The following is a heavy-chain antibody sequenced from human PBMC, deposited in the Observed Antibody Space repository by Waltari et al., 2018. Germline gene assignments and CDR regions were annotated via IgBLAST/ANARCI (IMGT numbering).Heavy chain of an antibody. D-gene: IGHD3-9*01. Sequence: QVQLQESGPGLVKPSGTVSLTCAVSGAYMSSSNWWTWVRQPPGKGLEWIGEIYHSGSTTYTPSLKSRVTMSVDKSKNQFSLNLNSVTAADTAVYYCARRGPLYFDILTGHDYWGQGTLVTVSS. V-gene: IGHV4-4*02. CDR1: GAYMSSSNW. CDR3: ARRGPLYFDILTGHDY. J-gene: IGHJ4*02. CDR2: IYHSGST.